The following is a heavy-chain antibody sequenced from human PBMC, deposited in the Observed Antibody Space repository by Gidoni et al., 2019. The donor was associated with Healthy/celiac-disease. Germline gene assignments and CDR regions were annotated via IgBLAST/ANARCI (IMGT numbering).Heavy chain of an antibody. Sequence: QVQLQESGPGLVKPSETLSLTCTVSGCSISSYYWSWIRQPPGKGLEWIGYIYYSGSTNYNPSLKSRVTISVDTSKNQFSLKLSSVTAADTAVYYCARLTKHYYYYGMDVWGQGTTVTVSS. D-gene: IGHD2-2*01. J-gene: IGHJ6*02. CDR1: GCSISSYY. V-gene: IGHV4-59*08. CDR3: ARLTKHYYYYGMDV. CDR2: IYYSGST.